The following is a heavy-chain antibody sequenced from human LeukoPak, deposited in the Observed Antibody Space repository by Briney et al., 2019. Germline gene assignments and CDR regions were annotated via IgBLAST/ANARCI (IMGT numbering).Heavy chain of an antibody. D-gene: IGHD1-26*01. CDR1: GFTFSSYS. J-gene: IGHJ4*02. Sequence: GGSLRLSCAASGFTFSSYSMNWVRQAPGKGLEWVSSISSSSSYIYYADSMKGRFTISRDNAKNSLYLQMNSLRAEDTAVYYCARDKIVGATNLDYWGQGTLVTVSS. V-gene: IGHV3-21*01. CDR2: ISSSSSYI. CDR3: ARDKIVGATNLDY.